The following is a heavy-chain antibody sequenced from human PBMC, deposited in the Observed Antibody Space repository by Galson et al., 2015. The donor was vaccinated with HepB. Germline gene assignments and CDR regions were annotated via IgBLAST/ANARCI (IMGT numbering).Heavy chain of an antibody. J-gene: IGHJ4*02. CDR2: IKQDGSEK. Sequence: SLRLSCAASGFTFSSYWMSWVRQAPGKGLEWVANIKQDGSEKYYVVSVKGRFTISRDNAKNSLYLQMNSLRAEDTAVYYCARDSLSSSWYVIPRIDYWGQGTLVAVSS. CDR1: GFTFSSYW. CDR3: ARDSLSSSWYVIPRIDY. D-gene: IGHD6-13*01. V-gene: IGHV3-7*03.